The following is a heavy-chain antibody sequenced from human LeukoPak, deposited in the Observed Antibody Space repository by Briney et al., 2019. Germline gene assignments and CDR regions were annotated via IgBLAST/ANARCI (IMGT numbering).Heavy chain of an antibody. D-gene: IGHD2-8*02. CDR1: GFTVSSNY. CDR3: ARSHPWGMNYYYYYGMDV. Sequence: GGPLRLSCAASGFTVSSNYMTWVRQATGKGLEWVSLIYSGGITYYADSVKGRFTISRDNSKNTLYLQMNSLRAEDTAVYYCARSHPWGMNYYYYYGMDVWGQGTTVTVSS. CDR2: IYSGGIT. V-gene: IGHV3-53*01. J-gene: IGHJ6*02.